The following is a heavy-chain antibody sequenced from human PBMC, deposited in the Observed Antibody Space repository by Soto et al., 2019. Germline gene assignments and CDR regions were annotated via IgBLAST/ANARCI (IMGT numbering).Heavy chain of an antibody. V-gene: IGHV3-23*01. Sequence: GGSLRLSCAASGFTFSSYAMSWVRQAPGMGLQWVSAISGSGGSTYYADSVKGRFTISRDNSKNTLYLQMNSLRAEDTAVYYCANDTPQLGPNWFDPWGQGTLVTSPQ. CDR1: GFTFSSYA. CDR3: ANDTPQLGPNWFDP. D-gene: IGHD6-13*01. CDR2: ISGSGGST. J-gene: IGHJ5*02.